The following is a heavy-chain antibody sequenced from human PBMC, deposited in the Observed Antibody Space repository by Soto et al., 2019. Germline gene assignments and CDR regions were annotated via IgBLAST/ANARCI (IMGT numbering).Heavy chain of an antibody. CDR3: ARDHLSWNYVGPSDY. D-gene: IGHD1-7*01. J-gene: IGHJ4*02. CDR2: IRNQSYQETT. Sequence: PAGSLTLSCTVSGFPFDDYAINWVRQAPGKGLEWVGLIRNQSYQETTEYAAAVKGRFTISRDTSNGIAYLQMTSLRAEDTVVYYCARDHLSWNYVGPSDYWGQGTLVTVSS. CDR1: GFPFDDYA. V-gene: IGHV3-49*04.